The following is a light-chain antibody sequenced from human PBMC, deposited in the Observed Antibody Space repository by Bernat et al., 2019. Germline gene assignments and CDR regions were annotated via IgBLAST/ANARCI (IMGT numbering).Light chain of an antibody. CDR1: SSNIGSNT. J-gene: IGLJ2*01. CDR3: AAWDDSLNGVV. CDR2: RNN. Sequence: QSVLTQPPSASGTPGQRVTISCSGSSSNIGSNTVNWYQQLPGTAPKLPIYRNNYRPSGVPDRFSGSKSGTSASLAISGLQSEDEADYYCAAWDDSLNGVVFGGGTKLTVL. V-gene: IGLV1-44*01.